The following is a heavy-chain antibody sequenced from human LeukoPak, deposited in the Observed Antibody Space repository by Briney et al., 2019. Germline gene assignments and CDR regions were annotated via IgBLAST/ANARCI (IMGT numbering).Heavy chain of an antibody. J-gene: IGHJ4*02. CDR3: SRSQFDY. Sequence: GGSLRLSCEPSACSFSSYWMLWGRQAPGKGLVWVSRISGDGTIKTYADFVRGRFTISRDNTKNILYLQMKSLKVEDTAIYFCSRSQFDYWGQGVLVTVSS. V-gene: IGHV3-74*03. CDR2: ISGDGTIK. CDR1: ACSFSSYW.